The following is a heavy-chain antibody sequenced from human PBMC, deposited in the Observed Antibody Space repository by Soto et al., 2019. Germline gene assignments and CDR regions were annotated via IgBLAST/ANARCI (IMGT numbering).Heavy chain of an antibody. V-gene: IGHV3-33*01. D-gene: IGHD3-16*01. CDR2: IWYDGSYQ. CDR1: GFTFRDFG. J-gene: IGHJ5*02. Sequence: PGGYLRLSCKASGFTFRDFGIHWVRQAPGKGLEWVSAIWYDGSYQYDADPVRGRFTTSRDNSNNTLFLQMNSLRVEDTAVYYCARDRLITYGAKIAPDHWGQGALVTVSS. CDR3: ARDRLITYGAKIAPDH.